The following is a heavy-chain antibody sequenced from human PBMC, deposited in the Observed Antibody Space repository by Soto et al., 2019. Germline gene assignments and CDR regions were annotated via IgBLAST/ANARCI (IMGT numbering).Heavy chain of an antibody. Sequence: QVQLVESGGGVVQPGTSLRVSCVGSGFTFRSYVIHWVRQAPGKGLEWVALTSYDGSNKYYGDSVRGRFTISRDNSRNTVDLQMDSLRFEGTALYYCARWGTTGGLDVWGQGTLVSVSS. CDR2: TSYDGSNK. J-gene: IGHJ1*01. CDR1: GFTFRSYV. CDR3: ARWGTTGGLDV. D-gene: IGHD3-16*01. V-gene: IGHV3-30*05.